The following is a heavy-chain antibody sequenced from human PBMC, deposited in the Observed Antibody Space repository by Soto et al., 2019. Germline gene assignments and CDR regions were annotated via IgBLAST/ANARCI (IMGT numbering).Heavy chain of an antibody. Sequence: SETLCLTCTVSGDSISSNTYYWGWIRQPPGKGLEWIGSMFYSGNTYYNPSLKGRVTLSIDTSKNQFSLKLNSVTAADTAVYYCVSPEGYYDSSGYTLDYWGQGTLVTVSS. V-gene: IGHV4-39*01. CDR2: MFYSGNT. CDR1: GDSISSNTYY. J-gene: IGHJ4*02. CDR3: VSPEGYYDSSGYTLDY. D-gene: IGHD3-22*01.